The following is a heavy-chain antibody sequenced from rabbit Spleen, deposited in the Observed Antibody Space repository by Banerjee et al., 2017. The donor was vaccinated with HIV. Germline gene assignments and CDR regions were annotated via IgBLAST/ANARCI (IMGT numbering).Heavy chain of an antibody. D-gene: IGHD7-1*01. CDR1: GIDFSNYFY. CDR2: IAGSGSGFT. Sequence: ESGGGLVKPGGSLKLSCKASGIDFSNYFYMYWVRQAPGKGLEWISCIAGSGSGFTYSATWAEGRFTCSKTSSTTVTLQMTSLTVADTATYFCARDTGTSFSTYGMDLWGQGTLITVS. CDR3: ARDTGTSFSTYGMDL. J-gene: IGHJ6*01. V-gene: IGHV1S40*01.